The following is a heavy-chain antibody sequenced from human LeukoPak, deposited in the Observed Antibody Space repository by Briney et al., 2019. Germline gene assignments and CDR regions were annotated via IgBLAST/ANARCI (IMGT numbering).Heavy chain of an antibody. D-gene: IGHD4-23*01. V-gene: IGHV4-59*01. CDR3: ARVQAYGGKGYFDY. CDR1: GGSISSYY. J-gene: IGHJ4*02. Sequence: SETLSLTCTVSGGSISSYYWSWLRQPPGKGLEWIGYIYYSGSTNYNPSLKSRVTISVDTSKNQFSLKLSSVTAADTAVYYCARVQAYGGKGYFDYWGQGTLVTVSS. CDR2: IYYSGST.